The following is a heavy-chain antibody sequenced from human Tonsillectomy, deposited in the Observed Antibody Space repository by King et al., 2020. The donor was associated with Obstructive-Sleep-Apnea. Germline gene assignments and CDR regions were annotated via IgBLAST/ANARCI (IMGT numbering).Heavy chain of an antibody. CDR2: ISSSSSTI. J-gene: IGHJ4*02. CDR1: GFTFSSYS. Sequence: QLVQSGGGLVQPGGSLRLSCAASGFTFSSYSMNWVRQAPGQGLEWVSYISSSSSTIYYADSVKGRFTISRDNAKNSRYLQMNSLRAEDTAVYYCAREIRCGGDCYSFDYWGQGTLVTVSS. CDR3: AREIRCGGDCYSFDY. D-gene: IGHD2-21*02. V-gene: IGHV3-48*04.